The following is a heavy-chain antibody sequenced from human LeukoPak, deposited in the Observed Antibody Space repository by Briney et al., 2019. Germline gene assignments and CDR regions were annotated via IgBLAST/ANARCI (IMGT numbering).Heavy chain of an antibody. J-gene: IGHJ6*03. D-gene: IGHD6-13*01. CDR2: INPNSGGT. V-gene: IGHV1-2*02. CDR1: GYTFTGYY. CDR3: ARLAAGTLYYMDV. Sequence: ASVKVSCKASGYTFTGYYMHWVRQAPGQGLEWMGWINPNSGGTNYAQKFQGRVTMTRDTSISIAYMELSSLRSEDTAVYYCARLAAGTLYYMDVWGKGTTVTISS.